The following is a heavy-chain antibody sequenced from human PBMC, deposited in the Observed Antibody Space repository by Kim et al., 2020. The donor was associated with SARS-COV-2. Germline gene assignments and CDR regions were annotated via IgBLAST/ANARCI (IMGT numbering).Heavy chain of an antibody. CDR3: ARSRAMGHFYYYYYGMDV. D-gene: IGHD5-18*01. V-gene: IGHV4-34*01. J-gene: IGHJ6*02. Sequence: KSRVTISVDTSKNQFSLKLSSVTAADTAVYYCARSRAMGHFYYYYYGMDVWGQGTTVTVSS.